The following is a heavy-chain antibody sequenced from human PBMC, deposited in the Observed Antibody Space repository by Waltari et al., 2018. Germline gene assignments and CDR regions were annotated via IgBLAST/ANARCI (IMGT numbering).Heavy chain of an antibody. CDR1: GGSFSGYY. D-gene: IGHD3-22*01. J-gene: IGHJ4*02. CDR3: ARVEYDSSGYYYNY. Sequence: QVQLQQWGAGLLKPSETLSLTCAVYGGSFSGYYWRWIRQPPGKGLEGIGEINHSGSTNYNPSLKSRVTISVDTSKNQFSLKLSSVTAADTAVYYRARVEYDSSGYYYNYWGQGTLVTVSS. V-gene: IGHV4-34*01. CDR2: INHSGST.